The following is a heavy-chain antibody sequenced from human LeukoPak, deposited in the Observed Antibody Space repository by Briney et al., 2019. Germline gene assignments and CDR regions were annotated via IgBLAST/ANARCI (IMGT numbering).Heavy chain of an antibody. J-gene: IGHJ4*02. CDR1: GGSISTSNW. CDR3: ARVGPTIIAAAAAPYFDY. D-gene: IGHD6-13*01. V-gene: IGHV4-4*02. CDR2: IYHSGST. Sequence: SETLSLTCAVSGGSISTSNWWSWVRQPPGKGLEWIGEIYHSGSTNHNPSLKGRVTISVDKSKNQFSLKLSSVTAADTAVYYCARVGPTIIAAAAAPYFDYWGQGTLVTVSS.